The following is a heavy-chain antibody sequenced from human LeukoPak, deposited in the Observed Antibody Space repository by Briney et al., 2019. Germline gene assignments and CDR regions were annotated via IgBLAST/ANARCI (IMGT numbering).Heavy chain of an antibody. V-gene: IGHV4-59*08. CDR1: GYSMRSYY. J-gene: IGHJ1*01. CDR2: LSHSGTT. CDR3: ASHLDYDSCRYFYPYFHH. D-gene: IGHD3-22*01. Sequence: SETLSLTCTVSGYSMRSYYWSWRRQPPGKGLEWIAYLSHSGTTNYNPSRKSRVIISVDTSKHQCTLTLRAVAAADTAVYSCASHLDYDSCRYFYPYFHHWGQGPVLSVSS.